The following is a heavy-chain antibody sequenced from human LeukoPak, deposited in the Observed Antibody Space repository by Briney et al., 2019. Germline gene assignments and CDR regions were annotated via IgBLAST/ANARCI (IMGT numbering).Heavy chain of an antibody. J-gene: IGHJ4*02. CDR3: ARAINRPLLWFGGFDY. CDR1: GFTFSSYW. CDR2: IKQDGSEK. D-gene: IGHD3-10*01. V-gene: IGHV3-7*01. Sequence: GGSLRLSCAASGFTFSSYWMSWVRQAPGKGLEWVANIKQDGSEKYYVDSVKGRFTISRDNAKDSLYLQMNSLRAEDTAVYYCARAINRPLLWFGGFDYWGQGTLVTVSS.